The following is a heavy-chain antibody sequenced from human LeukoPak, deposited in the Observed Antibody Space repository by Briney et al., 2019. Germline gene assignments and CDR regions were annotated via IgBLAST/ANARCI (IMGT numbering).Heavy chain of an antibody. CDR2: IKEDGSQE. CDR3: ASALTYGSVRHYFDY. V-gene: IGHV3-7*01. D-gene: IGHD3-10*01. Sequence: GGSLRLSCAASGFTFSNHWMAWVRQAPGKGLEWLANIKEDGSQESSVGSVKGRFTFTRDNAKNSLYLQMNSLRAEDTAVYYCASALTYGSVRHYFDYWGLGTLVTVSS. J-gene: IGHJ4*02. CDR1: GFTFSNHW.